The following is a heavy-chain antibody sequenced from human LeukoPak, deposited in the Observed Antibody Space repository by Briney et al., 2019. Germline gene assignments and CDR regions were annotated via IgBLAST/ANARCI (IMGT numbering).Heavy chain of an antibody. Sequence: PGGSLRLSCAASGFTFSSYGMHWVRQAPGKGLEWVAFIRYDGSNKYYADSVKGRFTISRDNSKNTLYLQMNSLRAEDTAVYYCAKGPIVGATPFDYWGQGTLVTVSS. D-gene: IGHD1-26*01. CDR1: GFTFSSYG. J-gene: IGHJ4*02. CDR3: AKGPIVGATPFDY. V-gene: IGHV3-30*02. CDR2: IRYDGSNK.